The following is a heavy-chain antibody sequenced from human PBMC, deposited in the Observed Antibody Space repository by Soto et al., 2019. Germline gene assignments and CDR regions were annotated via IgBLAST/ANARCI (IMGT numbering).Heavy chain of an antibody. CDR3: AKMDTAMVPFDY. V-gene: IGHV3-30*18. J-gene: IGHJ4*02. CDR1: GFTFSSYS. Sequence: SLRLSCAASGFTFSSYSMNWVRQAPGKGLEWVAVISYDGSNKYYADSVKGRFTISRDNSKNTLYLQMNSLRAEDTAVYYCAKMDTAMVPFDYWGQGTLVTVSS. D-gene: IGHD5-18*01. CDR2: ISYDGSNK.